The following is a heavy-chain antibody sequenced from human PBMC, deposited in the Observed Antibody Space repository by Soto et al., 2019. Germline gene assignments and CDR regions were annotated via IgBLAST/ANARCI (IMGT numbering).Heavy chain of an antibody. CDR1: GFTFSSYG. CDR2: IWYDGSNK. V-gene: IGHV3-33*01. Sequence: PGGSLRLSCAASGFTFSSYGMHWVRQAPGKGLEWVAVIWYDGSNKYYADSVKGRFTISRDNSKNTLYLQMNSLRAEDTAVYYCARDGWDYYGSSGYGPFDYWGQGTLVTVSS. J-gene: IGHJ4*02. CDR3: ARDGWDYYGSSGYGPFDY. D-gene: IGHD3-22*01.